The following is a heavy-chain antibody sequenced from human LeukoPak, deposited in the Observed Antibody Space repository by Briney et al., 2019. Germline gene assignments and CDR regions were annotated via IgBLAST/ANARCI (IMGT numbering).Heavy chain of an antibody. Sequence: GGSLRLSCAASGFTFSDYYMSWIRQAPGKGLEWVSYISSSGSTIYYADSVKGRFTISRDNAKNSLYLQMNSLRAEDTAVYYCARVPRFWSGYYNYYYYYMDVWGKGTTVTVSS. V-gene: IGHV3-11*01. D-gene: IGHD3-3*01. J-gene: IGHJ6*03. CDR2: ISSSGSTI. CDR3: ARVPRFWSGYYNYYYYYMDV. CDR1: GFTFSDYY.